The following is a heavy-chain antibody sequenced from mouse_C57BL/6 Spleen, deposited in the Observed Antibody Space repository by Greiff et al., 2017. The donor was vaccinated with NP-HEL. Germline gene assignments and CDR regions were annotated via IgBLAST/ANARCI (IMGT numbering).Heavy chain of an antibody. CDR3: SRGLDYYGSSPYDYAMDY. V-gene: IGHV5-17*01. J-gene: IGHJ4*01. D-gene: IGHD1-1*01. CDR2: ISSGSSTI. CDR1: GFTFSDYG. Sequence: EVHLVESGGGLVKPGGSLKLSCAASGFTFSDYGMHWVRQAPEKGLEWVAYISSGSSTIYYADTVKGRFTISRDNAKNTLFLRLTSLRSEDTAMYDCSRGLDYYGSSPYDYAMDYWGQGTSVTVSS.